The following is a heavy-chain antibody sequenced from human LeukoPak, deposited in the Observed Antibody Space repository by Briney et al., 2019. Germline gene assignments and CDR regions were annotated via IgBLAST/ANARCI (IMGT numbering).Heavy chain of an antibody. J-gene: IGHJ4*02. CDR1: GFTFSGSA. CDR2: IRSKANSYAT. V-gene: IGHV3-73*01. D-gene: IGHD6-19*01. Sequence: GGSLRLSCAASGFTFSGSAMHWVRQASGKGLEWVGRIRSKANSYATAYAASVKGRFTISRDDSKNTAYLQMNSLKTEDTAVYYCTRPGVQGLAHDYWGQETLVTVSS. CDR3: TRPGVQGLAHDY.